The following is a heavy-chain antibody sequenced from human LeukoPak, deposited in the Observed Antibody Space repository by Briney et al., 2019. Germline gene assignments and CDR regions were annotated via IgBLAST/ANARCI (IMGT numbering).Heavy chain of an antibody. CDR1: GFTFSRYW. J-gene: IGHJ4*02. D-gene: IGHD1-26*01. Sequence: GGSLRLSCAASGFTFSRYWMHWVRQAPGKGLVWVSRINSDGSSTSYADSVKGRFTISRDNAKNTLFLQMNSLRAEDTAVYYCAKDPGRWEPNYWGQGTLVTVSS. V-gene: IGHV3-74*01. CDR3: AKDPGRWEPNY. CDR2: INSDGSST.